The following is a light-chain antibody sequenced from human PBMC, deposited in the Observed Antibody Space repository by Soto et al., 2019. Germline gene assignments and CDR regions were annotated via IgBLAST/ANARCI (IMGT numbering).Light chain of an antibody. CDR1: QSISSY. V-gene: IGKV1-39*01. J-gene: IGKJ1*01. Sequence: DIPMTQSPSSLSASVGDRVTITCRASQSISSYLNWYQQKPGKAPKLLIYAASSLQSGVPSRFSGSGSGTDFTLTISSLQPEDFATYYCQQSYSTLRGTFGQGTKVEIK. CDR3: QQSYSTLRGT. CDR2: AAS.